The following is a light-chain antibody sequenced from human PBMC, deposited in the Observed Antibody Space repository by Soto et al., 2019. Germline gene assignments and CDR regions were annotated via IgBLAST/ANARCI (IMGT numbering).Light chain of an antibody. J-gene: IGLJ2*01. CDR2: DTT. CDR3: LLVYSGIVV. Sequence: QAVVTQEPSLTVSPGGTVTLTCGSSTGAVTSGHYPYWFQQKPGQAPKTLIYDTTTKHSWSPARFSGSLLGGKAALTLSGAQPEDEADYYCLLVYSGIVVFGGGTKVTVL. CDR1: TGAVTSGHY. V-gene: IGLV7-46*01.